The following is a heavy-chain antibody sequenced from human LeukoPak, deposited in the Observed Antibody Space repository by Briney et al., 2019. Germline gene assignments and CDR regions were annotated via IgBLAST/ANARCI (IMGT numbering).Heavy chain of an antibody. Sequence: GGSLRLSRAASGFTFSSYSMNWVRQAPGKGLEWVSSISSGSSYIYYADSVKGRFTISRDNAKNSLYLQMNSLRAEDTAVYYCPRTPRVDYWGQGTLVTVSS. D-gene: IGHD2-15*01. CDR3: PRTPRVDY. V-gene: IGHV3-21*01. CDR1: GFTFSSYS. CDR2: ISSGSSYI. J-gene: IGHJ4*02.